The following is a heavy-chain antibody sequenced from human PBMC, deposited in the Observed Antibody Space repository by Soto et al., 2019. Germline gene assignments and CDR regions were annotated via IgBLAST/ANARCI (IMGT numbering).Heavy chain of an antibody. V-gene: IGHV3-43*01. CDR3: AKVSGALANQYYFDY. CDR2: ISWDGGST. J-gene: IGHJ4*02. Sequence: TGGSLRLSCAASGFTFDDYTMHWVRQAPGKGLEWVSLISWDGGSTYYADSVKGRFTISRDNSKNSLYLQMNSLRTEDTALYYCAKVSGALANQYYFDYWGQGTLVTVSS. CDR1: GFTFDDYT. D-gene: IGHD6-19*01.